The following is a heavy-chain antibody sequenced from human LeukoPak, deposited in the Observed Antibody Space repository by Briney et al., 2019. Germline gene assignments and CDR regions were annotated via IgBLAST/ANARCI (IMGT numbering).Heavy chain of an antibody. D-gene: IGHD3-22*01. CDR2: IRYDGTNK. Sequence: GGSLRLPCAASGFTFSSYAMSWVRQAPGKGLEWVSFIRYDGTNKYYADSVKGRFTISRDNSKNTLYLQMYSLRAEDTAVYYCAKISGYYPSDYWGQGTLVTVSS. CDR1: GFTFSSYA. J-gene: IGHJ4*02. V-gene: IGHV3-30*02. CDR3: AKISGYYPSDY.